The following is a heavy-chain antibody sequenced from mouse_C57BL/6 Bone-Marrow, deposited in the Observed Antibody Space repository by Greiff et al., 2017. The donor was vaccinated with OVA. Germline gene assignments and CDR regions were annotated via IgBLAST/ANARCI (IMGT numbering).Heavy chain of an antibody. CDR2: INPNNGGT. V-gene: IGHV1-26*01. CDR1: GYTFTDYY. D-gene: IGHD2-1*01. Sequence: EVKLQQSGPELVKPGASVKISCKASGYTFTDYYMNWVKQSHGKSLEWIGDINPNNGGTSYNQKFKGKATLTVDKSSSTAYMELHSLTSEDSAVYYCARGEGNYPFAWFAFWGQGTLVTVSA. J-gene: IGHJ3*01. CDR3: ARGEGNYPFAWFAF.